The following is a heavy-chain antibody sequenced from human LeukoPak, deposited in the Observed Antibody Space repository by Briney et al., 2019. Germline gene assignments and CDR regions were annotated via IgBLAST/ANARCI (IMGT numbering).Heavy chain of an antibody. J-gene: IGHJ6*03. CDR3: ARVSRNCSSTSCLYYYYYYMDV. D-gene: IGHD2-2*01. CDR1: GGTFSSYT. V-gene: IGHV1-69*02. CDR2: IIPILGIA. Sequence: SVKVSCKXSGGTFSSYTISWVRQAPGQGLEWMGRIIPILGIANYAQKFQGRVTITADKSTSTAYMELSSLRSEDTAVYYCARVSRNCSSTSCLYYYYYYMDVWGKGTTVTVSS.